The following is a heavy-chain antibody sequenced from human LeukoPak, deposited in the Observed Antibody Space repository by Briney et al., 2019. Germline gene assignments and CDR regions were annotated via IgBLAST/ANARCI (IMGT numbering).Heavy chain of an antibody. CDR1: GGSISSSSYY. Sequence: SETLSLTCTVSGGSISSSSYYWGWIRQPPGKGLEWIGSIYYSGSTYYNPSLKSRVTISVDTSKNQFSLKLSSVTAADTAVYYCARDRTLDAFDIWGQGTMVTVSS. CDR3: ARDRTLDAFDI. CDR2: IYYSGST. J-gene: IGHJ3*02. V-gene: IGHV4-39*07.